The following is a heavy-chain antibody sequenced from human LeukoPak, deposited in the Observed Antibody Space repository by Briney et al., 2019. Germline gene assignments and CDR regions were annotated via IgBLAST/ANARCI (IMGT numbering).Heavy chain of an antibody. Sequence: SQTLSLTCTVSGGSISSGGYYWSWIRQQPGKGLEWIGYIYYSGSTYYNPSLKRRVTISVDTSKNQFSLKLSSVTAADTAVYYCAGANSSGWKGYNDAFDIWGQGTMVTVSS. CDR3: AGANSSGWKGYNDAFDI. CDR2: IYYSGST. D-gene: IGHD6-19*01. CDR1: GGSISSGGYY. V-gene: IGHV4-31*03. J-gene: IGHJ3*02.